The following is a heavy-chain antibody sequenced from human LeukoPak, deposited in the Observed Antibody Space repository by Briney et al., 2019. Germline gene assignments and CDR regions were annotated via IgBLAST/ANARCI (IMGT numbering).Heavy chain of an antibody. Sequence: GGSLRLSCAASGFTFSSYAMHWVRHAPGKGLEWVAVISYDGSNKYYADSVKGRFTISRDNYKNTLYLQMNSLRAEDTAVYYCARDPYESSGFDYWGQGTLVTVSS. CDR3: ARDPYESSGFDY. D-gene: IGHD3-22*01. V-gene: IGHV3-30-3*01. J-gene: IGHJ4*02. CDR2: ISYDGSNK. CDR1: GFTFSSYA.